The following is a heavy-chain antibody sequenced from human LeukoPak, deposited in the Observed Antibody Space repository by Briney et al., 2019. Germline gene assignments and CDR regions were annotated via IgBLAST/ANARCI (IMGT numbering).Heavy chain of an antibody. J-gene: IGHJ4*02. V-gene: IGHV3-48*03. D-gene: IGHD6-13*01. CDR3: ARGLRSRQLVPYYFDY. CDR2: ISSSGSTI. Sequence: GGSLRLSCAASGFTFSSYAMSWVRQAPGKGLEWVSYISSSGSTIYYADSVKGRFTISRDNAKNSLYLQMNSLRAEDTAVYYCARGLRSRQLVPYYFDYWGQGTLVTVSS. CDR1: GFTFSSYA.